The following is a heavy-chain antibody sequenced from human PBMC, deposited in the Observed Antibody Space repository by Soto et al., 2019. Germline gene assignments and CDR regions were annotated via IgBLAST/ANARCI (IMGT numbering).Heavy chain of an antibody. CDR3: ARESEDLTSNFDY. J-gene: IGHJ4*02. CDR1: GFTFTSYI. Sequence: GGSLRLSCAASGFTFTSYIMNWVRQAPGKGLEWVSSISSTTNYIYYGDSMKGRFTISRDNAKNSLYLEMNSLRAEDTAVYYCARESEDLTSNFDYRGQGTLVTVSS. V-gene: IGHV3-21*06. CDR2: ISSTTNYI.